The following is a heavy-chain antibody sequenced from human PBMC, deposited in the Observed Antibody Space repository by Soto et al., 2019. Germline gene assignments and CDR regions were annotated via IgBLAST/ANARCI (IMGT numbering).Heavy chain of an antibody. D-gene: IGHD2-15*01. CDR1: GGTFSSYA. Sequence: QVQLVQSGAEVKKPGSSVKVSCKASGGTFSSYAISWVRQAPGQGLEWMGGIIPIFGTANYAQKFQGRVTTTADESPSSVHRVLSSLKFQDTALYYCVRDSHLSPLMRLGRPVGGDYYGMDVWGQGTTVTVSS. CDR2: IIPIFGTA. V-gene: IGHV1-69*12. CDR3: VRDSHLSPLMRLGRPVGGDYYGMDV. J-gene: IGHJ6*02.